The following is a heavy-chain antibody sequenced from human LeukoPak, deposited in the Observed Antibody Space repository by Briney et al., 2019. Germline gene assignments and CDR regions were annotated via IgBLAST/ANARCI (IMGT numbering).Heavy chain of an antibody. CDR1: GFTFSNYW. V-gene: IGHV3-7*01. D-gene: IGHD7-27*01. Sequence: GGSLRLSCAASGFTFSNYWMSWVRQAPGKGLEWVANIDQDGSVKYYVDSVKGRFTISRDNAKNSLYLQMNSLRAEDTAVYYCARDLTGWSSGVNDYWGQGTLVTASS. CDR2: IDQDGSVK. CDR3: ARDLTGWSSGVNDY. J-gene: IGHJ4*02.